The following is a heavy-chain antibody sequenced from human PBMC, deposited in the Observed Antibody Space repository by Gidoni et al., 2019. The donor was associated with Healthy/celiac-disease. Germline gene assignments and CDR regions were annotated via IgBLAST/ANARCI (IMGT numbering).Heavy chain of an antibody. CDR2: IYHSGST. J-gene: IGHJ5*02. V-gene: IGHV4-38-2*02. D-gene: IGHD6-13*01. CDR3: AREAAAAGRGNWFDP. Sequence: QVQLQESGPGLVNPSETLSLTCAVSGYSISSGYYGGWVRQPPGKGLEWIGSIYHSGSTYYNPSLKSRVTISVDTSKNQFSLKLSSVTAADTAVYYCAREAAAAGRGNWFDPWGQGTLVTVSS. CDR1: GYSISSGYY.